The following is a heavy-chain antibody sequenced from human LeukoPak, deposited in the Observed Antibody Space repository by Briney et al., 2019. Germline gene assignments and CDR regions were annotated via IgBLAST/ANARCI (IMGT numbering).Heavy chain of an antibody. Sequence: ASVKVSCKASGYTFTGYYMHWVRQAPGQGLEWMGWINPNSGGTNYAQKFQGRVTMTRDTSISTAYMELSRLRSDDTAVYYCARGSRRVIVVVPAAHDAFDIWGQGTMVTVSS. J-gene: IGHJ3*02. D-gene: IGHD2-2*01. CDR3: ARGSRRVIVVVPAAHDAFDI. CDR2: INPNSGGT. V-gene: IGHV1-2*02. CDR1: GYTFTGYY.